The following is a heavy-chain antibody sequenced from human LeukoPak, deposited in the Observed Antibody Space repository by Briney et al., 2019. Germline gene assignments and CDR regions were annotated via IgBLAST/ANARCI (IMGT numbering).Heavy chain of an antibody. V-gene: IGHV3-21*01. D-gene: IGHD3-16*01. J-gene: IGHJ4*02. CDR1: GFTFNIYT. CDR2: ITSTSSHV. Sequence: PGGSLRLSCAASGFTFNIYTMAWVRQAPGKGLEWVSSITSTSSHVWYADSLKGRFTISRDNAKNSLYLQMNSLGVEDTGLYFCASNWGSYPDCWGQGALVTVSS. CDR3: ASNWGSYPDC.